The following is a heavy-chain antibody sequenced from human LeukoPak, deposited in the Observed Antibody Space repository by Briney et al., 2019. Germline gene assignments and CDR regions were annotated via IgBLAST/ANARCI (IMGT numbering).Heavy chain of an antibody. Sequence: ASVKVSCKASGYTFTSYDINWVRQATGQGLEWMGWMNPNSGNTGYAQKFQDRVTITRNTSISTAYMELSSLRSEDTAVYYCARWLPSGYNPRNENLDYWGQGTLVTVSS. CDR1: GYTFTSYD. D-gene: IGHD5-12*01. V-gene: IGHV1-8*03. CDR3: ARWLPSGYNPRNENLDY. J-gene: IGHJ4*02. CDR2: MNPNSGNT.